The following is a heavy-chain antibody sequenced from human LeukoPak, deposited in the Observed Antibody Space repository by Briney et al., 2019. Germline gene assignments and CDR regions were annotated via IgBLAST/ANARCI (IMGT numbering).Heavy chain of an antibody. D-gene: IGHD3-10*01. J-gene: IGHJ4*02. CDR2: ISGSGGST. V-gene: IGHV3-23*01. CDR1: GFTFNDYA. Sequence: GGSLRLSCAASGFTFNDYAMYWVRQTPGKGLEWVSAISGSGGSTYYADSVKGRFTISRDNSKNTLYLQMNSLRAEDTAVYYCAKDLRFGELPHDYWGQGTLVTVSS. CDR3: AKDLRFGELPHDY.